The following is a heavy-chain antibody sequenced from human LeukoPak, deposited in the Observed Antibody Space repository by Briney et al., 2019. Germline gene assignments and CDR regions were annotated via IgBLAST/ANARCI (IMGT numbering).Heavy chain of an antibody. V-gene: IGHV4-39*07. D-gene: IGHD6-13*01. CDR1: GGSISSSSYY. Sequence: PSETLSLTCTVSGGSISSSSYYWGWIRQPPGKGLEWIGSIYYSGSTYYNPSLKSRVTISVDTSKNQFSLKLSSVTAADTAAYYCATRGRRYSSSWYRNWFDPWGQGTLVTVSS. CDR3: ATRGRRYSSSWYRNWFDP. CDR2: IYYSGST. J-gene: IGHJ5*02.